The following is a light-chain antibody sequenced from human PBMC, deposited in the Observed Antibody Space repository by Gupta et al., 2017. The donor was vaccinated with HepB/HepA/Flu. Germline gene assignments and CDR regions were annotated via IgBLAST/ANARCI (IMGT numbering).Light chain of an antibody. Sequence: QSVLTQPPSVSGAPGQRVTISCTGSSSNIGAGYDVHWYQQLPGTAPKLLIYGNSKRPAGVPDRFSGSKSGTSASLAITGLQAEDEADYYCQSYDSSRDVVFGGGTKLTVL. CDR1: SSNIGAGYD. CDR3: QSYDSSRDVV. J-gene: IGLJ2*01. CDR2: GNS. V-gene: IGLV1-40*01.